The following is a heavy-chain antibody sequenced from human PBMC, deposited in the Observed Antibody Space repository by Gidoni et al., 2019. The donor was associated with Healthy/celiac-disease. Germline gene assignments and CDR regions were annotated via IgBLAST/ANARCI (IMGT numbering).Heavy chain of an antibody. J-gene: IGHJ6*02. CDR2: IDWDDDK. CDR3: ARGSGYYDSSGYGSYGMDV. CDR1: GFSLSTSGMC. V-gene: IGHV2-70*01. D-gene: IGHD3-22*01. Sequence: QVTLRESGPALVKPTQTLTLTCTFSGFSLSTSGMCVSWIRQPPGKALEWLALIDWDDDKYYSTSLKTRLTISKDTSKNQVVLTMTSMDPVDTATYYCARGSGYYDSSGYGSYGMDVWGQGTTVTVSS.